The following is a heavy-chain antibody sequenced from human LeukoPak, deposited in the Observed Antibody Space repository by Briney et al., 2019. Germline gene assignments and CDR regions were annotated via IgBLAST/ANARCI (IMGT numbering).Heavy chain of an antibody. J-gene: IGHJ4*02. V-gene: IGHV3-74*01. Sequence: PGGSLRLSCAASGFTFSSYWMHWVRQAPGKGLVWVSRINTDGSSTSYADSVKGRFTISRDNAKNTLYLQMNSLRAKDTAVYYCARVPYYYDSSGYFGYWGQGTLVTVSS. CDR1: GFTFSSYW. CDR2: INTDGSST. CDR3: ARVPYYYDSSGYFGY. D-gene: IGHD3-22*01.